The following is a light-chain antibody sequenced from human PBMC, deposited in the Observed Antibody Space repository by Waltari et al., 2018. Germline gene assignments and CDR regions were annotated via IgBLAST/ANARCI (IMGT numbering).Light chain of an antibody. V-gene: IGKV3-15*01. CDR2: GAS. J-gene: IGKJ2*01. CDR1: QSVSSN. Sequence: DIVMTQSPATLSVSPGARATLSCRASQSVSSNLAWYQQKPGQAPRLLIYGASTRATGIPARFSGSGSGTEFTLTISSLQSEDFAVYYCQQYNNWPPTTFGQGTKLEIK. CDR3: QQYNNWPPTT.